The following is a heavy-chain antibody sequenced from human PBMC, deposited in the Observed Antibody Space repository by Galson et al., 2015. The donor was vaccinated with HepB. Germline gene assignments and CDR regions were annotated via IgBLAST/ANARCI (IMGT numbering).Heavy chain of an antibody. J-gene: IGHJ2*01. Sequence: SLRLSCAASGFTFSDYYMSWLRQAPGKGLEWVSYISSSSSYTNYAHSVKGRFTISRDDAKNSLYLQMNSLRAEDTAVYYCARLVVTYWYFDLWGRGTLVTVSS. D-gene: IGHD4-23*01. CDR1: GFTFSDYY. CDR2: ISSSSSYT. V-gene: IGHV3-11*06. CDR3: ARLVVTYWYFDL.